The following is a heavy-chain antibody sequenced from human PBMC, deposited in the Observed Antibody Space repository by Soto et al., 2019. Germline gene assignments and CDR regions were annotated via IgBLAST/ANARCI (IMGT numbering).Heavy chain of an antibody. CDR3: AKVQGIAVAYDAFDI. Sequence: EVQLVESGGGLVQPGRSLRLSCAASGFTFDEYDMHWVRQAPGKGLEWVSGISWNSGSIGYADSVKGRFTISRDNAKNSLYLQMNSLRAEDTALYYCAKVQGIAVAYDAFDIWGQGTMVTVSS. CDR1: GFTFDEYD. J-gene: IGHJ3*02. V-gene: IGHV3-9*01. D-gene: IGHD6-19*01. CDR2: ISWNSGSI.